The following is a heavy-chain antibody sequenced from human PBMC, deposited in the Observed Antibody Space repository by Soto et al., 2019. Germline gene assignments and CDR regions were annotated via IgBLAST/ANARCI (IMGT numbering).Heavy chain of an antibody. D-gene: IGHD1-26*01. V-gene: IGHV1-69*01. CDR3: ARNVTYSSSLSQYSGMDV. CDR2: IVPMLGTP. CDR1: GGTFDNFI. J-gene: IGHJ6*02. Sequence: QVQLVQSGAEVKEPGSSVRVSCKASGGTFDNFIMNWVRQTPGQGLEWMGGIVPMLGTPTYAEKFKGRVTISATGSTSTMYMEVTSLRSEDTAIYYCARNVTYSSSLSQYSGMDVWGHGPTVTVSS.